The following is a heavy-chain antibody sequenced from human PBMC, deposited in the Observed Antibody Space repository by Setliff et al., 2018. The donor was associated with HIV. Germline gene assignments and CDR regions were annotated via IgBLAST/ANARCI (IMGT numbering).Heavy chain of an antibody. Sequence: PGGSLRLSCAASGFTFSNYAMHWVRQAPGKGLEWVAVIWYDGSNKYYADSVKGRFTISRDNSKNTLYLQINTLTAEDSAVYYCVREWAGYPLNWFDPWGQGTLVTVSS. D-gene: IGHD5-12*01. CDR2: IWYDGSNK. CDR3: VREWAGYPLNWFDP. V-gene: IGHV3-33*08. J-gene: IGHJ5*02. CDR1: GFTFSNYA.